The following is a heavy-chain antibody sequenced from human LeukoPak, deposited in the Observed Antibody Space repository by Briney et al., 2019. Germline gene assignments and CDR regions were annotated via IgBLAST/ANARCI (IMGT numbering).Heavy chain of an antibody. V-gene: IGHV3-15*05. CDR3: TTATPDQDNYPGHDYYYGLDV. Sequence: PGGSLRLSCAASGFTFSLYWMNWVRQAPGKGLEWVGRVKSRSDGGTIDHAPPVKDRFIVSGDESKNTLYLQMNSLRNDDTGVYFCTTATPDQDNYPGHDYYYGLDVWGQGTTVIVSS. CDR1: GFTFSLYW. D-gene: IGHD3-10*01. CDR2: VKSRSDGGTI. J-gene: IGHJ6*02.